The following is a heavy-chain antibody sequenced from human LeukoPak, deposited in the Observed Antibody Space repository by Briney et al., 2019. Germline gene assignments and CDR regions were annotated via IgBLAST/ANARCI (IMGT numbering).Heavy chain of an antibody. CDR3: ARASGIAAAGTSYNWFDP. J-gene: IGHJ5*02. CDR1: GGTFSSYA. CDR2: IIPIFGTA. D-gene: IGHD6-13*01. Sequence: SVKVSCKASGGTFSSYAISWVRQAPGQGLEWMGGIIPIFGTANYAQKFQGRVAITTDESTSTAYMELSSLRSEDTAVYYCARASGIAAAGTSYNWFDPWGQGTLVTVSS. V-gene: IGHV1-69*05.